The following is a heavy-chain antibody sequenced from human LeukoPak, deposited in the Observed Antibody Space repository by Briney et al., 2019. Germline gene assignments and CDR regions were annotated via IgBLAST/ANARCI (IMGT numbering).Heavy chain of an antibody. CDR1: GYTFTSYG. Sequence: ASVKVSCKASGYTFTSYGISWVRQAPGQGLEWMGWISAYNGNTNYAQKLQGRVTMTTDTSTSTAYMELRSLRSDDTAVSYCARDSDYDILTINWFDPWGQGTLVTVSS. V-gene: IGHV1-18*04. CDR2: ISAYNGNT. D-gene: IGHD3-9*01. CDR3: ARDSDYDILTINWFDP. J-gene: IGHJ5*02.